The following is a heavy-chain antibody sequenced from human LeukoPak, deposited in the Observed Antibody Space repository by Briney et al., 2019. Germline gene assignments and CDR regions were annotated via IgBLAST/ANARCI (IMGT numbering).Heavy chain of an antibody. J-gene: IGHJ4*02. CDR1: GGSFSGYY. CDR3: ASETRRDGYNSFDY. CDR2: INHSGST. Sequence: SETLSLTCAVYGGSFSGYYWSWIRQPPGKGLEWIGEINHSGSTNYNPSLKSRVTMSVDTSKNQFSLKLSSVTAADTAVYYCASETRRDGYNSFDYWGQGTLVTVSS. V-gene: IGHV4-34*01. D-gene: IGHD5-24*01.